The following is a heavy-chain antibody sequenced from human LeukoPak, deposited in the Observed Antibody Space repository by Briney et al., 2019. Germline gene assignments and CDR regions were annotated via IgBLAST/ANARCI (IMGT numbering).Heavy chain of an antibody. V-gene: IGHV3-7*01. CDR1: GFTFSSYW. CDR2: IKQDGSEK. J-gene: IGHJ4*02. CDR3: ARVMGRYCSSTSCYVDY. D-gene: IGHD2-2*01. Sequence: GGSLRLSCAASGFTFSSYWMSWVRQAPRKGLEWVANIKQDGSEKYYVDSVKGRFTISRDNAKNSLYLQMNSLRAEDTAVYYCARVMGRYCSSTSCYVDYWGQGTLVTVSS.